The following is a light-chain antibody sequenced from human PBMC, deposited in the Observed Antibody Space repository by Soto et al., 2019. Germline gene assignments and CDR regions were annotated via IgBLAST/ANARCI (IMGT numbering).Light chain of an antibody. J-gene: IGKJ4*01. CDR3: QQRSNWPQIT. CDR1: QSVSKY. Sequence: EIVLTQSPATLSLSPGERATLSCRASQSVSKYLAWYQQKPGQAPRLLIHDGSNRATGIPARFSVSGSGTDVTLTISSLESEDFGVYYCQQRSNWPQITFGGGTKVEIK. CDR2: DGS. V-gene: IGKV3-11*01.